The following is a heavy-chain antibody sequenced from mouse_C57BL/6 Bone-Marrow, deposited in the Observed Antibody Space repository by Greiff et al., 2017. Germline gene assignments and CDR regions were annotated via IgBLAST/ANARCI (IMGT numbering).Heavy chain of an antibody. D-gene: IGHD1-1*02. J-gene: IGHJ2*01. CDR3: ASYLLLFFDY. Sequence: QVQLQQSGAELMKPGASVKLSCKATGYTFTGYWIEWVKQRPGHGLEWIGEILPGSGSTNYNAMFKGKATFTADTSSNTAYMQLSSLTTEDSAIYYCASYLLLFFDYWGQGTTLTVSA. V-gene: IGHV1-9*01. CDR1: GYTFTGYW. CDR2: ILPGSGST.